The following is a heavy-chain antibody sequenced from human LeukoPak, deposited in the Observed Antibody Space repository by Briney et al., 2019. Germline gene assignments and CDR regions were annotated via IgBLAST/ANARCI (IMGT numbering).Heavy chain of an antibody. J-gene: IGHJ4*02. D-gene: IGHD2-15*01. CDR3: ARDDIPVI. CDR1: GFTVNNYY. Sequence: GGSLRLSCAASGFTVNNYYMTWVRQAPGKGLEWVSFIYSDGRTYYADSVKGRFTISRDNSRNTLYLQMNSLRVEDTAMYYCARDDIPVIWGQGTLVTVSP. CDR2: IYSDGRT. V-gene: IGHV3-53*01.